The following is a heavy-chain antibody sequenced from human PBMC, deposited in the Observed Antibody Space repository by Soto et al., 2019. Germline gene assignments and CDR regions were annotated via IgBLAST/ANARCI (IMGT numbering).Heavy chain of an antibody. V-gene: IGHV1-18*01. CDR3: ARPVTSPDHLDI. CDR1: GYIFSDYG. CDR2: ISAYNGNT. Sequence: QVQLVQSGAEVKKPGASVKVSCKSSGYIFSDYGITWVRQAPEQGLEWMGWISAYNGNTDYAQKFQDRLTLATDTYTSTAYMELRRLRSDDTALYYCARPVTSPDHLDIWGQGPMVTVSS. D-gene: IGHD4-4*01. J-gene: IGHJ3*02.